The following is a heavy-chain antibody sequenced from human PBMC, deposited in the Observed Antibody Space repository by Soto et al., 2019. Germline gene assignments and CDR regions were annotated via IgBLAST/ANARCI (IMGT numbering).Heavy chain of an antibody. Sequence: EVQLLESGGGLVQHGGSLRLSCAASGFTFGSYAMNWVRQAPGKGLEWVSAVSGSGHVTYYAVSVNGRFTVSRDNSKNTLSLLMNTLRAEDTAVYYCAKDRATSSWTGASDIWGQGTMVIVSS. CDR2: VSGSGHVT. V-gene: IGHV3-23*01. CDR1: GFTFGSYA. J-gene: IGHJ3*02. D-gene: IGHD6-13*01. CDR3: AKDRATSSWTGASDI.